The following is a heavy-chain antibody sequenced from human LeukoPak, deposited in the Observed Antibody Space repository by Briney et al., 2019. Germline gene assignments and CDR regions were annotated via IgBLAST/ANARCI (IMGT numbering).Heavy chain of an antibody. V-gene: IGHV1-69*04. CDR1: GDTSGSYA. CDR3: ARDKNVRGYSYGFQFDY. J-gene: IGHJ4*02. CDR2: VIPILGIA. D-gene: IGHD5-18*01. Sequence: GASVKVSCKASGDTSGSYAMNWVRQAPGQGLEWMGRVIPILGIANYAQKFQGRVTITADKSTSTAYMELSSLRSEDTAVYYCARDKNVRGYSYGFQFDYWGQGTLVTVSS.